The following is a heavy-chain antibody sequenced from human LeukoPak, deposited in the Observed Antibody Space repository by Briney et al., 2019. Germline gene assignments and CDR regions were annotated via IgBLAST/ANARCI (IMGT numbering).Heavy chain of an antibody. J-gene: IGHJ4*02. CDR3: AKAEAEDVGATWRGYYFDY. V-gene: IGHV3-23*01. CDR1: GFTFSSYA. D-gene: IGHD1-26*01. CDR2: ISGSGGST. Sequence: PGGSLRLSCAASGFTFSSYAMSWVRQAPGKGLEWASAISGSGGSTYYADSVKGRFTISRDNSKNTLYLQMNSLRAEDTAVYYCAKAEAEDVGATWRGYYFDYWGQGTLVTVSS.